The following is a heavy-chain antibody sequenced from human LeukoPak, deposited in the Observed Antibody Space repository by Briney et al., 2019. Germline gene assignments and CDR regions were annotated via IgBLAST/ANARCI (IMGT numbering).Heavy chain of an antibody. D-gene: IGHD5-18*01. CDR3: ARSRSGYSYDHAAFDI. CDR1: GGSISGSSYY. V-gene: IGHV4-61*05. J-gene: IGHJ3*02. CDR2: IDYRGST. Sequence: SETLSLTCTASGGSISGSSYYWGWIRQPPGKGLEWIAYIDYRGSTTYNPSLKSRVTISVDTSRNQFSLKLSSVTAADTAVYYCARSRSGYSYDHAAFDIWGQGTMVTVSS.